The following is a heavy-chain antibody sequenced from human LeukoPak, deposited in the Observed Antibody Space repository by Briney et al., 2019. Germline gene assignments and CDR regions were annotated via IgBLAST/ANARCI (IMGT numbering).Heavy chain of an antibody. Sequence: TPSETLSLTCTVSGGSISSYYWIWIRQPPGKGLEWIGYIYYSGSTNYNPSLKSRVTISVDTSKNQFSLKLSSVTAADTAVYYCARHRSTVTTTDYWGQGTLVTVSS. V-gene: IGHV4-59*08. CDR2: IYYSGST. D-gene: IGHD4-17*01. CDR3: ARHRSTVTTTDY. J-gene: IGHJ4*02. CDR1: GGSISSYY.